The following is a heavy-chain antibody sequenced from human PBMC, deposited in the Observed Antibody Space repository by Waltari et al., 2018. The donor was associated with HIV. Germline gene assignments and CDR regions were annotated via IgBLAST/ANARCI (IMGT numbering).Heavy chain of an antibody. CDR1: GYSISSGYY. CDR3: ARVARDVLLWFGELLTVGGMDV. Sequence: QVQLQESGPGLVKPSETLSLTCAVSGYSISSGYYWGWIRQPPGKGLEWIGSIHHSGSPSYNPSLKSRVTISVDTSKNQFSLKLSSVTAADTAVYYCARVARDVLLWFGELLTVGGMDVWGQGTTVTVSS. D-gene: IGHD3-10*01. J-gene: IGHJ6*02. CDR2: IHHSGSP. V-gene: IGHV4-38-2*01.